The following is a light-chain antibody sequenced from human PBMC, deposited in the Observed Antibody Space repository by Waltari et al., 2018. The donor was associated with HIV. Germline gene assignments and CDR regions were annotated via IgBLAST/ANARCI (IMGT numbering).Light chain of an antibody. CDR3: AAWDDSLNGWV. V-gene: IGLV1-44*01. CDR1: SSNIGSNT. Sequence: QSVLTQPPSASGTPGQRVTISCSGSSSNIGSNTVNWYQQLPGTAPKILIDSNNKRPSGVPDRFSGSKSGTSASLAISGLQSEDEGDYYCAAWDDSLNGWVFGGGTKMTVL. CDR2: SNN. J-gene: IGLJ3*02.